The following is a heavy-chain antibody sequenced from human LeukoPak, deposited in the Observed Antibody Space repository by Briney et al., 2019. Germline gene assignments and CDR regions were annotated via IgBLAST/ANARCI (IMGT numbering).Heavy chain of an antibody. CDR2: INWNGGST. CDR3: ARRTDAGVFDY. V-gene: IGHV3-20*01. Sequence: GGCLRLSCAASGFTFDDYGMSWVRQAPGKGLEWVSGINWNGGSTGYADSVKGRFTISRDNAKNSLYLQMNSLRAEDTALYHCARRTDAGVFDYWGQGTLVTVSS. J-gene: IGHJ4*02. CDR1: GFTFDDYG. D-gene: IGHD3-10*01.